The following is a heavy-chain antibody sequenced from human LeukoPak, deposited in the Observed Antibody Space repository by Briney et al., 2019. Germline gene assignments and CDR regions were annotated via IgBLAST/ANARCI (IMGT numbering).Heavy chain of an antibody. D-gene: IGHD6-13*01. V-gene: IGHV1-69*01. CDR2: IIPIFGTA. CDR3: ARNCIAAAGTLDYYYMDV. CDR1: GGTFSSYA. J-gene: IGHJ6*03. Sequence: SVKVSCKASGGTFSSYAISWVRQAPGQGLEWMGGIIPIFGTANYAQKFQGRVTITSDESTSTAYMELSSLRSEDTAVYYCARNCIAAAGTLDYYYMDVWGKGTTVTVSS.